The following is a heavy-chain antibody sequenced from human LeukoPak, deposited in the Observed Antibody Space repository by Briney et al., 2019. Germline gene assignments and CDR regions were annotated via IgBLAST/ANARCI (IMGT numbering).Heavy chain of an antibody. V-gene: IGHV4-4*09. CDR3: ARRRDETATAAGYYHMDV. CDR2: IFPSGSI. D-gene: IGHD3-22*01. J-gene: IGHJ6*03. Sequence: NPSETLSLTCTVSGASISSYYWSWFRRPPGKGLEWIAYIFPSGSINFNPSLKSRVSILVDGSKNNFSLDLSSVTAADTAVYYCARRRDETATAAGYYHMDVWGKGTTVTVSS. CDR1: GASISSYY.